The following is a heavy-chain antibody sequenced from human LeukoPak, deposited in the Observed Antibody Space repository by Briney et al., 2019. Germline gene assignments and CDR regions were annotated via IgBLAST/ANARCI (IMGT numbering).Heavy chain of an antibody. V-gene: IGHV6-1*01. CDR1: GDSVSSNSAA. J-gene: IGHJ4*02. Sequence: SQTLSLTCAISGDSVSSNSAAWNWIRQSPSRGLEWLGRTYYRSRWYNDYVVSVRSRITINPDTAKNQFSLHLNSVTPEDTAVYYCAREDTTGYYSAFDYWGQGTLVTVSS. D-gene: IGHD3-22*01. CDR2: TYYRSRWYN. CDR3: AREDTTGYYSAFDY.